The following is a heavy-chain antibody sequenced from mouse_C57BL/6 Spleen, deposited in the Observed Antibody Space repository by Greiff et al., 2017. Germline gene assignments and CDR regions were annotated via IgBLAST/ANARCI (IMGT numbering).Heavy chain of an antibody. V-gene: IGHV1-69*01. CDR2: IDPSDSYT. CDR1: GYTFTSYW. D-gene: IGHD2-5*01. CDR3: AKAGSNVIYYAMDY. Sequence: VQLQQPGAELVMPGASVKLSCKASGYTFTSYWMHWVQQRPGPGLEWIGEIDPSDSYTNYNQKFKGKSTLTVDKSSSPAYMQLSSLTSEDSAVYYSAKAGSNVIYYAMDYRGQGTSVTVSS. J-gene: IGHJ4*01.